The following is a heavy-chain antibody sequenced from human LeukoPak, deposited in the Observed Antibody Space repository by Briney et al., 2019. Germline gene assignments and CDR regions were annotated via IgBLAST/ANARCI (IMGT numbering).Heavy chain of an antibody. CDR3: TSLSNTDKDDY. CDR1: GFTFSTYS. CDR2: ISSGSGTV. Sequence: GGSLRLSCAASGFTFSTYSMNWVRQAPGKGLEWVSYISSGSGTVYYADSVKGRFTISRDNAKNSLYLQMNNLRAEDTAVYYCTSLSNTDKDDYWGQGTLVTVSS. V-gene: IGHV3-48*01. J-gene: IGHJ4*02. D-gene: IGHD1/OR15-1a*01.